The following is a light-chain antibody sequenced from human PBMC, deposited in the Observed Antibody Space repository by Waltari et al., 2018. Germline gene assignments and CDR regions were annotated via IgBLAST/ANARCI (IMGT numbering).Light chain of an antibody. J-gene: IGLJ3*02. CDR3: ALYMGSGIWV. CDR2: KAN. Sequence: QTVVTQEPSLSVSPGGTVTLTCALSSGSLSTTSYATWYQQTPGQAPRTLVSKANARSSGFPCRFSGSILGNTAALTITGAQADDEADYYCALYMGSGIWVFGGGTRLTVL. V-gene: IGLV8-61*01. CDR1: SGSLSTTSY.